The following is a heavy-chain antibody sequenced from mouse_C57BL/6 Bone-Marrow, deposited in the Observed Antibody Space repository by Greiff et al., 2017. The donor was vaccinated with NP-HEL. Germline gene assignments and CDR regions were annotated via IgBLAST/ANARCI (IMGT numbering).Heavy chain of an antibody. D-gene: IGHD1-1*01. J-gene: IGHJ1*03. CDR1: GYTFTSYG. CDR3: ARGRYYGSSFYWYFDV. Sequence: VMLVESGAELARPGASVKLSCKASGYTFTSYGISWVKQRTGQGLEWIGEIYPRSGNTYYNEKFKGKATLTADKSSSTAYMELRSLTSEDSAVYFCARGRYYGSSFYWYFDVWGTGTTVTVSS. V-gene: IGHV1-81*01. CDR2: IYPRSGNT.